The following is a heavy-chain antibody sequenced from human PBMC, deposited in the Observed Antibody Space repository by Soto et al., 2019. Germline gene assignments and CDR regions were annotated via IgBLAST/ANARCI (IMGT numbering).Heavy chain of an antibody. Sequence: GASVKVSCKASGYTFTGYYMHWVRQAPGQGLEWMGWINPNSGGTNYAQKFQGWVTMTRDTSISTAYMELSRLRSDDTAVYYCARDPISSSYSSGWSDYYYYGMDVWGQGTTVTVSS. CDR2: INPNSGGT. CDR3: ARDPISSSYSSGWSDYYYYGMDV. V-gene: IGHV1-2*04. CDR1: GYTFTGYY. J-gene: IGHJ6*02. D-gene: IGHD6-19*01.